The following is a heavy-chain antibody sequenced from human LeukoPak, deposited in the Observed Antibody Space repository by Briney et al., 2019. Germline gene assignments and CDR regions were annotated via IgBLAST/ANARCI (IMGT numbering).Heavy chain of an antibody. CDR2: IYYGGST. J-gene: IGHJ5*02. Sequence: SETLSLTCTVSGGSISSSDYYWGWIRQPPEKGLEWIGSIYYGGSTYYNPSLKSRVTISVDTSMNQFSLKLSFVTTADTAVYYCVRALGYCSGGSCTRGYNWFDPWGQGTLVTVPS. D-gene: IGHD2-15*01. CDR3: VRALGYCSGGSCTRGYNWFDP. V-gene: IGHV4-39*01. CDR1: GGSISSSDYY.